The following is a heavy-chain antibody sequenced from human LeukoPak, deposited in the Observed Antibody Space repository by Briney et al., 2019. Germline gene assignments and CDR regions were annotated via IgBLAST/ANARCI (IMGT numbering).Heavy chain of an antibody. CDR1: GGSISSYY. D-gene: IGHD5-12*01. J-gene: IGHJ3*02. CDR3: ARVGHDYVETPPTDAFDI. Sequence: SETLSLTCTVSGGSISSYYWSWIRQPPGKGLEWIGYIYHSGITNYNPSLKSRVTISVDTSKNQFSLKLSSVTAADTAVYYCARVGHDYVETPPTDAFDIWGQGTMVTVSS. V-gene: IGHV4-59*08. CDR2: IYHSGIT.